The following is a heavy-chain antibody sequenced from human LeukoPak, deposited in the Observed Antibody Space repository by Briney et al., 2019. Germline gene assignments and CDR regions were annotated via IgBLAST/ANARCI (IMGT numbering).Heavy chain of an antibody. D-gene: IGHD6-13*01. Sequence: PGGSLRLSCAASGFTFDDYTMHWVRQAPGKGLEWVSLISWDGGSTYYADSVKGRFTISRDNSKNSLYLQMNSLRTEDTALYYCAKDRDAAAGTGYFDYWGQGTLVTVSS. J-gene: IGHJ4*02. V-gene: IGHV3-43*01. CDR3: AKDRDAAAGTGYFDY. CDR1: GFTFDDYT. CDR2: ISWDGGST.